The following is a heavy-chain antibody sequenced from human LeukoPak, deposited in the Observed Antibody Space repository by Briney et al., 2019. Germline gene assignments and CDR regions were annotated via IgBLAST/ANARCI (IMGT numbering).Heavy chain of an antibody. CDR1: GGSFSGYY. CDR3: ARGRYLTTLGGAAAGFLDY. CDR2: INHRGST. Sequence: PSETLSLTCGVYGGSFSGYYWNWIRQSPGKGLEWIGEINHRGSTNYNPSLKSRVTMSVDTSQKQFSLRLTSVRAADTAVYYCARGRYLTTLGGAAAGFLDYWGQGPVVTVSS. D-gene: IGHD6-13*01. V-gene: IGHV4-34*01. J-gene: IGHJ4*02.